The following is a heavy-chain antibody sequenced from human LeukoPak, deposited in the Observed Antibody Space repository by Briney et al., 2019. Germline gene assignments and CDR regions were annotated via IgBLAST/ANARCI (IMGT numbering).Heavy chain of an antibody. Sequence: SETLSLTCTASGYSISSGYYWGWIRQPPGKGLEWIGSIYHSGSTYYNPSLKSRVTISVDTSKNQFSLKLSSVTAADTAVYYCARARSDDSSGYGYWGQGTLVTVSS. J-gene: IGHJ4*02. CDR1: GYSISSGYY. CDR3: ARARSDDSSGYGY. D-gene: IGHD3-22*01. CDR2: IYHSGST. V-gene: IGHV4-38-2*02.